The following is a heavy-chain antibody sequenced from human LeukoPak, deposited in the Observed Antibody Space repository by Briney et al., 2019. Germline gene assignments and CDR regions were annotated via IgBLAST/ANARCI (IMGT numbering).Heavy chain of an antibody. Sequence: KRGESLKISCKGSGYSFTSYWIGWVRQLPGKGLEWMGIIYPGDSDTRYSPSFQGQVTISADKSISTAYQQWSSLKASDTAMYYCARQAGWFGEFPIDYWGQGTLVTVSS. CDR2: IYPGDSDT. V-gene: IGHV5-51*01. CDR1: GYSFTSYW. CDR3: ARQAGWFGEFPIDY. D-gene: IGHD3-10*01. J-gene: IGHJ4*02.